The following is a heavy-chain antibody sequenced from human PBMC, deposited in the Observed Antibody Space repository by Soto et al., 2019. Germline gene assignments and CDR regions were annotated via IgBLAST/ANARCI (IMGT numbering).Heavy chain of an antibody. CDR2: ISPHNDRT. Sequence: ASVKVSCKASGYNFTSYGISWVRQAPGQGLEWMGWISPHNDRTKYARRFQDRVTMTTETPTSTVYMELGSLRSDDTAVYYCARDLYYSSGRYFDHDAFDIWGQGTVVAVSS. V-gene: IGHV1-18*01. CDR1: GYNFTSYG. J-gene: IGHJ3*02. CDR3: ARDLYYSSGRYFDHDAFDI. D-gene: IGHD6-19*01.